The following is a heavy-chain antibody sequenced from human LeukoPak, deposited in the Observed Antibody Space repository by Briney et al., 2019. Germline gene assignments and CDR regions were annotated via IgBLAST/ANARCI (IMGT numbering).Heavy chain of an antibody. D-gene: IGHD1-26*01. CDR1: GGTFSSYA. V-gene: IGHV1-69*04. CDR2: IIPILGIA. J-gene: IGHJ4*02. CDR3: ARGTVGATRVLDY. Sequence: GASVKVSCKASGGTFSSYAISWVRQAPGQGLEWTGRIIPILGIANYAQKFQGRVTITADKSTSTAYMELSSLRSEDTAVYYCARGTVGATRVLDYWGQGTLVTVSS.